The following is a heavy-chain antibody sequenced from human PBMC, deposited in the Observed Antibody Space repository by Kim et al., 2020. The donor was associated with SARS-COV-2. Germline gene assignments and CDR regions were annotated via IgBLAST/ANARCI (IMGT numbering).Heavy chain of an antibody. V-gene: IGHV4-34*01. D-gene: IGHD6-13*01. J-gene: IGHJ6*02. CDR2: INHSGST. Sequence: SETLSLTCAVYGGSFSGYYWSWIRQPPGKGLEWIGEINHSGSTYYNPSLKSRVTISVDTSKNQFSLKLSSVTAADTAVYYCARGARIAAAGTRMDVWGQG. CDR1: GGSFSGYY. CDR3: ARGARIAAAGTRMDV.